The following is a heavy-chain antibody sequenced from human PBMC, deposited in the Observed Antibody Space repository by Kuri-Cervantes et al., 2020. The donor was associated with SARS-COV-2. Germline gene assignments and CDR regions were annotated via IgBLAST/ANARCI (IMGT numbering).Heavy chain of an antibody. CDR2: IIPIFGTA. V-gene: IGHV1-69*13. CDR1: GYTFTSYA. J-gene: IGHJ5*02. Sequence: SVKVSCKASGYTFTSYAMHWVRQAPGQRLEWMGGIIPIFGTANYAQKFQGRVTITADESTSTAYMELSSLRSEDTAVYYCARDRDTRSWFDPWGQGTLVTVSS. D-gene: IGHD5-18*01. CDR3: ARDRDTRSWFDP.